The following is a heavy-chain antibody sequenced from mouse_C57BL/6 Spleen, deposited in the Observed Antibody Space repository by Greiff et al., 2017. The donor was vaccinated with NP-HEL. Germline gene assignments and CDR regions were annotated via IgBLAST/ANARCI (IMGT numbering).Heavy chain of an antibody. J-gene: IGHJ2*01. CDR2: IYPSDSET. CDR3: ARRNYYGSSPDY. V-gene: IGHV1-61*01. D-gene: IGHD1-1*01. CDR1: GYTFTSYW. Sequence: QVQLKQPGAELVRPGSSVKLSCKASGYTFTSYWMDWVKQRPGQGLEWIGNIYPSDSETHYNQKFKDKATLTVDKSSSTAYMQLSSLTSEDSAVYYCARRNYYGSSPDYWGQGTTLTVSS.